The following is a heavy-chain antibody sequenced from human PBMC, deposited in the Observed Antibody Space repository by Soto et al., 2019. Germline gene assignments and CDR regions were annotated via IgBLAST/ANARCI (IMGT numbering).Heavy chain of an antibody. V-gene: IGHV3-21*02. Sequence: EVQLVESGGGLVKPGGSLRLSCAGSGLTLSSYGMSWVRQAPGKGLEWVSSISAITNYKYSADSLKGRFTISRDNAKNSLYLQINRLRAEDTAVYYCAGGSRDTSGYYDFEYWGQGTLVTVSS. D-gene: IGHD3-22*01. CDR2: ISAITNYK. CDR3: AGGSRDTSGYYDFEY. J-gene: IGHJ4*02. CDR1: GLTLSSYG.